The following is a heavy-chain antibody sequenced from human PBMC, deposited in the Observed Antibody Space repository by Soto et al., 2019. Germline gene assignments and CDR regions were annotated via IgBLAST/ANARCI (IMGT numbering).Heavy chain of an antibody. CDR2: INPSGGST. Sequence: ASVKVSCKASGYTFTSYYMHWVRQAPGQGLEWMGIINPSGGSTSYAQKFQGRVTMTRDTSTSTVYMELSSLRSEDTAVYYCARDPITIFGVVDFDYWGRGTLVTVSS. J-gene: IGHJ4*02. D-gene: IGHD3-3*01. CDR3: ARDPITIFGVVDFDY. CDR1: GYTFTSYY. V-gene: IGHV1-46*01.